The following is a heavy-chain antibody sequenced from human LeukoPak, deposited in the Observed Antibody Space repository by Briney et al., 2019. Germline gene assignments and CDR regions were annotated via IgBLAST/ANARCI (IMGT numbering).Heavy chain of an antibody. J-gene: IGHJ3*02. V-gene: IGHV3-30*02. CDR3: AKDMFDWLLYGDAFDI. Sequence: GGSLRLFCAASGFTFSSYGMHWVRQAPGKGLEWVAFIRYDGSNKYYADSVKGRFTISRDNSKNTLYLQMNSLRAADTAVYYCAKDMFDWLLYGDAFDIWGQGTMVTVSS. D-gene: IGHD3-9*01. CDR2: IRYDGSNK. CDR1: GFTFSSYG.